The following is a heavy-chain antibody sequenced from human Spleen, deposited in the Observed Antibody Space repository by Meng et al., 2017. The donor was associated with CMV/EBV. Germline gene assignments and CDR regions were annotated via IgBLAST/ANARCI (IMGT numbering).Heavy chain of an antibody. CDR3: ATVHLYSRGVHP. J-gene: IGHJ5*02. CDR2: FDSEDGET. D-gene: IGHD6-13*01. V-gene: IGHV1-24*01. CDR1: RYNLTELS. Sequence: VQMVQPVAEVQKPGASVNVSCKVSRYNLTELSRHWVRQAPGKGLYWMGGFDSEDGETIYAQKFQGRVTMTEDTSTDTAYMELSSLRSEDTAVYYCATVHLYSRGVHPWGQGTLVTVSS.